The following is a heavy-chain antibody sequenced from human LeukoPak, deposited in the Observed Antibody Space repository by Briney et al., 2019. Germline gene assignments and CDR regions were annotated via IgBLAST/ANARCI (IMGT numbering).Heavy chain of an antibody. V-gene: IGHV3-74*01. CDR2: INSGGTNT. J-gene: IGHJ4*02. CDR3: ARAGSGSSYDC. D-gene: IGHD3-10*01. Sequence: GGSLRLSCTASGFALSTYWMHWVRQAPGKGLVWVSLINSGGTNTLYADSVKGRFTISRDTAKNPLYLEMNRLRADYTAVYYCARAGSGSSYDCWGQGTLVTVSS. CDR1: GFALSTYW.